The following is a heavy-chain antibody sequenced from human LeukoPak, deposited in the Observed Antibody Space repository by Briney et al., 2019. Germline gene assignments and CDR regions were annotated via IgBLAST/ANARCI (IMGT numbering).Heavy chain of an antibody. Sequence: GGSLRLSCAASGFTFSSYAMSWVRQAPGKGLEWVSSISSSSSYIYYADSVKGRFTISRDNAKNSLYLQMNSLRAEDTAVYYCARDLLIGYSYGNDAFDIWGQGTMVTVSS. CDR3: ARDLLIGYSYGNDAFDI. CDR2: ISSSSSYI. V-gene: IGHV3-21*01. J-gene: IGHJ3*02. CDR1: GFTFSSYA. D-gene: IGHD5-18*01.